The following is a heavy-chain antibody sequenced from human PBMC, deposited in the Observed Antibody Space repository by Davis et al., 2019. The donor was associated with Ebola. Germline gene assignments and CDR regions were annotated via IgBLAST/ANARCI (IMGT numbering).Heavy chain of an antibody. CDR1: GFNFSHYA. V-gene: IGHV3-23*01. CDR2: ISNLAMKT. Sequence: GESLKIPCVGPGFNFSHYAMGWVRQIPGRGLECVSVISNLAMKTFYSDSVQGRFIISRDNSKSIVSLQMNNLRVDDTAIYYCADPLSSVWGQGTTVTVSS. CDR3: ADPLSSV. J-gene: IGHJ6*02.